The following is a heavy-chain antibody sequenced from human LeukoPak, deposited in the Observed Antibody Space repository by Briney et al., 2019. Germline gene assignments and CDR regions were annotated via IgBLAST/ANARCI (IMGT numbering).Heavy chain of an antibody. CDR2: IIPIFGTA. V-gene: IGHV1-69*13. J-gene: IGHJ4*02. D-gene: IGHD3-16*02. CDR3: ARGDRIDYDYVWGSYRYPFDY. CDR1: GGTFSSYA. Sequence: GASVKVSCKASGGTFSSYAISWVRQAPGQGLEWMGGIIPIFGTANYAQKFQGRVTITADESTSTAYMELSSLRSEDTAVYYCARGDRIDYDYVWGSYRYPFDYWGQGTLVTVSS.